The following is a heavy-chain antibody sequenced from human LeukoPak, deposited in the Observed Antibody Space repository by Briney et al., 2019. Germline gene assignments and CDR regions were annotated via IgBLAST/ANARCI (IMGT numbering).Heavy chain of an antibody. D-gene: IGHD2-8*01. CDR1: GFTFSNAW. Sequence: GGSLRLPCAASGFTFSNAWMSWVRQAPGKGLERVGRIKSKTDGGTTDYAAPVKGRFTISRDDSKNTLYLQMNSLKTEDTAVYYCTTATEDIVLMVYAIWETDYWGQGTLVTVSS. J-gene: IGHJ4*02. CDR2: IKSKTDGGTT. CDR3: TTATEDIVLMVYAIWETDY. V-gene: IGHV3-15*01.